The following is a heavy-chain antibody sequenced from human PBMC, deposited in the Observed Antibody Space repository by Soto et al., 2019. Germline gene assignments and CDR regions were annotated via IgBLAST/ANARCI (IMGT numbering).Heavy chain of an antibody. CDR2: IKTNADGATT. CDR1: GFNFNNAW. D-gene: IGHD6-19*01. CDR3: TTPVLQVSGWTMVFDY. J-gene: IGHJ4*02. Sequence: EVQLVQSGGGLGRPGGSLRLSCGASGFNFNNAWMSWVRQAPGKGLEWVGRIKTNADGATTDYAAPVKGRFTISRDDSEKTLYLQMSRLRTDDTPVYFCTTPVLQVSGWTMVFDYWGQGVLVTVSS. V-gene: IGHV3-15*01.